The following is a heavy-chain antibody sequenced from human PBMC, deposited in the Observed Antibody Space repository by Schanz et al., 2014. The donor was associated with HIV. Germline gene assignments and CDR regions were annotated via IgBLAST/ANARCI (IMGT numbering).Heavy chain of an antibody. CDR3: ARILGSGSSSWSYYYYYYYGMDV. CDR1: GFSFSAYA. D-gene: IGHD6-13*01. V-gene: IGHV3-33*02. J-gene: IGHJ6*02. Sequence: QVQLVESGGGVVQPGKSLRLSCAASGFSFSAYAMHWVRQAPGKGLEWVSIIYSNTVTKYYADSVKGRFSISRDNSRNTVFLQMDSLRAEDTAVYYCARILGSGSSSWSYYYYYYYGMDVWGQGTTVTVSS. CDR2: IYSNTVTK.